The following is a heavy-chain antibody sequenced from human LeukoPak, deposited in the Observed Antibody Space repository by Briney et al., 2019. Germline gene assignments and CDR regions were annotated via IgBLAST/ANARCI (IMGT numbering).Heavy chain of an antibody. CDR3: ARHRDYWVDCSGGSCYPYYFDY. CDR1: GGSISSSSYY. CDR2: IYYSGST. V-gene: IGHV4-39*01. Sequence: SETLSLTCAVYGGSISSSSYYWGWIRQPPGKGLVWIGSIYYSGSTYYNPSLKSRVTISVDTSKNQFSLKLSSVTAADTAVYYCARHRDYWVDCSGGSCYPYYFDYWGQGTLVTVSS. J-gene: IGHJ4*02. D-gene: IGHD2-15*01.